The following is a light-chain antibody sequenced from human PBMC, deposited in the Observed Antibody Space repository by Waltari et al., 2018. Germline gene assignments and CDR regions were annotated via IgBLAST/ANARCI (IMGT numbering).Light chain of an antibody. V-gene: IGLV2-14*03. CDR3: GSYSSSHTRLNV. J-gene: IGLJ6*01. CDR1: SSDIGGYHY. CDR2: DVF. Sequence: QSALTQPASVSGSPGQSITISCTGTSSDIGGYHYVSWYQQHPGKAPKLMIYDVFNRPSGVSNRFSGSKSGNTASLTISGLQTEDEADYYCGSYSSSHTRLNVFGSGTKLTVL.